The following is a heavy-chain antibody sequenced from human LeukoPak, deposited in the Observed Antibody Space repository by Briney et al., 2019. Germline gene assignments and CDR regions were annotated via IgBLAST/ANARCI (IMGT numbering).Heavy chain of an antibody. J-gene: IGHJ4*02. Sequence: GGSLRLSCAAFGFTFNAFGMNWVRQAPGKGLEWVSYIGTTSGAIYYADSVKGRFTISRDDGKNTLFLQMNSLRAEDAAAYYCVRGNDYGGPHYWGQGTLVTVSS. CDR2: IGTTSGAI. CDR1: GFTFNAFG. D-gene: IGHD4-23*01. CDR3: VRGNDYGGPHY. V-gene: IGHV3-48*04.